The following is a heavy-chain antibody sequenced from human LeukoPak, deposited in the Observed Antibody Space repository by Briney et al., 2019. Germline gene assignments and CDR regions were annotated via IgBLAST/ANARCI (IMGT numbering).Heavy chain of an antibody. CDR3: AKEGRRTTHLDY. Sequence: PGGSLRLSCAASGFTFSNAWMSWVRQAPGKGLEWVGRIKSKTDGGTTDYAAPVKGRFTISRDDSKNTLYLQMNSLKTEDTAVYYCAKEGRRTTHLDYWGQGTLVTVSS. D-gene: IGHD4-11*01. CDR2: IKSKTDGGTT. CDR1: GFTFSNAW. V-gene: IGHV3-15*01. J-gene: IGHJ4*02.